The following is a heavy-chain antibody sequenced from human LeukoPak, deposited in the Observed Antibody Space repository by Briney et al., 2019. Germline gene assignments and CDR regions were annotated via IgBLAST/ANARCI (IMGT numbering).Heavy chain of an antibody. CDR2: ISSSSYI. CDR3: ARGQHRDYYYYGMDV. Sequence: GGSLRLSCAASGFNLSAYSMNWVRQAPGKGLEWVSSISSSSYIYYADSVKGRFTISRDNAKNSLYLQMNSLRAEDTAVYYCARGQHRDYYYYGMDVWGQGTTVTVSS. V-gene: IGHV3-21*01. CDR1: GFNLSAYS. D-gene: IGHD1-14*01. J-gene: IGHJ6*02.